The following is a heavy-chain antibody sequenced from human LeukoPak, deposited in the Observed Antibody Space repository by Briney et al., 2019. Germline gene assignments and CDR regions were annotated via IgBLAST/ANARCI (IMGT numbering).Heavy chain of an antibody. CDR1: GGSISSSSYY. CDR2: IYYSGST. J-gene: IGHJ4*02. D-gene: IGHD6-13*01. CDR3: ARPAAAGDCFDY. Sequence: PSETLSLTCTVSGGSISSSSYYWGWIRQPPGKGLEWIGSIYYSGSTYYNPSLKSRVTISVDTSKNQFSLKLSSVTAADTAVYYCARPAAAGDCFDYWGQGTLVTVSS. V-gene: IGHV4-39*01.